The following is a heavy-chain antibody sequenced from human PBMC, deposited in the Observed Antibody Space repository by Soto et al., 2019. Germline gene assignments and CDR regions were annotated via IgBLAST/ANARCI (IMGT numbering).Heavy chain of an antibody. Sequence: VVNPTQTLTLTCTFSGFSLSTSGMCVSWIRQPPGKALEWLALIDWDDDKYYSTSLKTRLTISKDTSKNQVVLTMTNMDPVDTATYYCARISGRIVGATAAFDIWGQGTMVTVS. V-gene: IGHV2-70*01. D-gene: IGHD1-26*01. CDR2: IDWDDDK. CDR3: ARISGRIVGATAAFDI. J-gene: IGHJ3*02. CDR1: GFSLSTSGMC.